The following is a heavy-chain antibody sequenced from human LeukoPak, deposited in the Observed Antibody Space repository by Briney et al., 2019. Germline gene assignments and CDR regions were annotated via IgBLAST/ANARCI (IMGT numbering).Heavy chain of an antibody. CDR2: INSDGTSI. Sequence: GGXLRLSCAASGFTFSDYWMHWVRQAPGKGLVWVSRINSDGTSISYADSVKGRFTISRDNAKNTLYLQMNSLRAEDSAVYYCARDRWNFDYWGQGTLVTVSS. D-gene: IGHD4-23*01. CDR1: GFTFSDYW. V-gene: IGHV3-74*01. CDR3: ARDRWNFDY. J-gene: IGHJ4*02.